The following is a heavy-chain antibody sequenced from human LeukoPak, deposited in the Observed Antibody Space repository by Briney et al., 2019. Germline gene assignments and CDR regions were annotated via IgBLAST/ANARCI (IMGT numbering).Heavy chain of an antibody. CDR3: ARRHVQYTSSSDPYYFDY. CDR2: IDYSGST. Sequence: SETLSLTCTVSGASISSYYWTWIRQPPGKGLGWIAYIDYSGSTNYNPSLKSRVTISVDTSKNQFSLNLSSVTAADPAVYYCARRHVQYTSSSDPYYFDYWGQGTLVTVSS. CDR1: GASISSYY. D-gene: IGHD6-6*01. V-gene: IGHV4-59*01. J-gene: IGHJ4*02.